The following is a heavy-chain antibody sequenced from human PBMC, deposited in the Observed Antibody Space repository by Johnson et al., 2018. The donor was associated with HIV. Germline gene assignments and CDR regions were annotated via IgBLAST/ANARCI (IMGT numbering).Heavy chain of an antibody. Sequence: QVQLVESGGGLVKPGGSLRLSCAASGFTFSSYGMHWVRQAPGKGLEWVAVIWYDGSNKYYADSVKGRFTISRDNSKNTLYLQMNSLRAEDTAVYYCARPAYCSSSSCYDAFDVWGQGTMVAVSS. CDR2: IWYDGSNK. J-gene: IGHJ3*01. CDR3: ARPAYCSSSSCYDAFDV. D-gene: IGHD2-2*01. CDR1: GFTFSSYG. V-gene: IGHV3-33*08.